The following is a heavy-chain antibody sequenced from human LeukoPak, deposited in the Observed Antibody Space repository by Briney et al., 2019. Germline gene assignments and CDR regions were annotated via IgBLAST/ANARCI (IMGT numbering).Heavy chain of an antibody. CDR2: INPNSGGT. CDR3: ASSSLDYGDYLGAFDI. Sequence: ASVKVSCKASGYTFTGYYMHWVRQAPGQGLEWMGWINPNSGGTNYAQKFQGWVTMTRDTSISTAYMELSRLRSDDTAVYYCASSSLDYGDYLGAFDIWGQGTMVTVSS. V-gene: IGHV1-2*04. CDR1: GYTFTGYY. J-gene: IGHJ3*02. D-gene: IGHD4-17*01.